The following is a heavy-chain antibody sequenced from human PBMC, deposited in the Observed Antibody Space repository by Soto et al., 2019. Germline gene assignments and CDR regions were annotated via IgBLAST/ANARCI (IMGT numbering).Heavy chain of an antibody. D-gene: IGHD6-19*01. CDR3: AQPLGSAVAGPGRFAL. CDR2: ITPFFGTA. Sequence: QVQLVQSGAEVKKPGSSVKVSCKASGGTFSNYAISWVRQAPGQGLEWMGGITPFFGTANYAQKFQGRVTITAAASMSTAYMELSRLRSEATAVYYCAQPLGSAVAGPGRFALWGRGTLVTVSS. CDR1: GGTFSNYA. V-gene: IGHV1-69*12. J-gene: IGHJ2*01.